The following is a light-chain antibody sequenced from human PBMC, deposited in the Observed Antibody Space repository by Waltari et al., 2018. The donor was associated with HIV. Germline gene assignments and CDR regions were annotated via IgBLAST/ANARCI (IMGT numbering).Light chain of an antibody. V-gene: IGLV3-21*02. CDR2: VDS. J-gene: IGLJ3*02. CDR3: HVWDSSSDVV. Sequence: SYVLTQPPSVSVAPGQTAWITCGGNNIGNKGVHWYQQKPGQAPLLVVYVDSDRPSGIPERFSGSNSGNTATLTITRVEAGDEADYYCHVWDSSSDVVFGGGTKLTVL. CDR1: NIGNKG.